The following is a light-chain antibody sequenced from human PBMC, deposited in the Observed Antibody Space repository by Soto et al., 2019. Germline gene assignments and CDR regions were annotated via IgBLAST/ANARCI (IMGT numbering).Light chain of an antibody. CDR2: GAS. Sequence: EIVLTQSPGTLSLSPGERATLSCRASRSVSSSFLTWYQQKPGQAPRLLIYGASIRATGIPDRFTGSGSGTDFTLTITRLESEDFAVYYCQQDGSLPLTFGGGTKVEIK. J-gene: IGKJ4*01. CDR1: RSVSSSF. CDR3: QQDGSLPLT. V-gene: IGKV3-20*01.